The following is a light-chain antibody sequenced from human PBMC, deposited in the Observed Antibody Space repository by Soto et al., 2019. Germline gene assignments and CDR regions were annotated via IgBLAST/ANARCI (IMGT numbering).Light chain of an antibody. Sequence: DIQMTQSPSSLSASVGDRVTITCQASHDISHYLSWYQQKPGKAPRLLISDASNLEEGVPSRFSGSGSGTDVTFNITSRQPEDIATYYCQHYDNILWITFGQGKRLDI. CDR3: QHYDNILWIT. CDR2: DAS. V-gene: IGKV1-33*01. CDR1: HDISHY. J-gene: IGKJ5*01.